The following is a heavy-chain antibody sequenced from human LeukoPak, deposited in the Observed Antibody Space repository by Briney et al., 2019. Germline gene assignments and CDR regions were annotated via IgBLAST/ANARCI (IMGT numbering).Heavy chain of an antibody. D-gene: IGHD3-22*01. V-gene: IGHV1-69*13. Sequence: ASVTVFCTASGGTFSSYAINWVRQAPGQGLEWMGGIIPIFGTANYAQKFQGKVTITADESTSTAYMELSSLRSEDTAVYYCARGYYYDSSGYHLLDYWGQGTLVTVSS. CDR1: GGTFSSYA. CDR3: ARGYYYDSSGYHLLDY. J-gene: IGHJ4*02. CDR2: IIPIFGTA.